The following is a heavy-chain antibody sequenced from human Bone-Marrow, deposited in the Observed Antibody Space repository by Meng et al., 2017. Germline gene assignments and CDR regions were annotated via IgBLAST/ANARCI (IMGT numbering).Heavy chain of an antibody. Sequence: VALVESLGDLVKPGGSLRRSCSGSGFYFSNAWMSWVRQGPGKGLEWVGRIKSNTDGGTAEYAAPVTSRFTISRDDSKSTLYLQMSGLRIDDTGVYYCTWDDKAVSDYWGQGTLVTVSS. CDR2: IKSNTDGGTA. D-gene: IGHD3-9*01. CDR1: GFYFSNAW. CDR3: TWDDKAVSDY. J-gene: IGHJ4*02. V-gene: IGHV3-15*01.